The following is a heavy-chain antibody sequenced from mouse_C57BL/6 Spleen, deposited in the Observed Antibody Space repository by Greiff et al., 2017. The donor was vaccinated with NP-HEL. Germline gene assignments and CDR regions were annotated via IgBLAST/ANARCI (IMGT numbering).Heavy chain of an antibody. D-gene: IGHD1-1*01. CDR2: ISGGGGNT. Sequence: EVQGVESGGGLVKPGGSLKLSCAASGFTFSSYTMSWVRQTPEKRLEWVATISGGGGNTYYPDSVKGRFTISRDNAKNTLYLQMSSLRSEDTALYYCARRVVATWNYFDYWGKGTTLTVSS. V-gene: IGHV5-9*01. CDR1: GFTFSSYT. J-gene: IGHJ2*01. CDR3: ARRVVATWNYFDY.